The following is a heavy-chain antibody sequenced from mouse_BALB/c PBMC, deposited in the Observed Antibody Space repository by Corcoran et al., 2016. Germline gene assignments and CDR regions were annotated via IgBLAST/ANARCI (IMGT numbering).Heavy chain of an antibody. J-gene: IGHJ4*01. D-gene: IGHD3-1*01. Sequence: EVQLQQSGAEVVKPGASVKLSCTASGFNIKDTYIHWMKQRPEQGLEWIGRIDPANGNTKYDPKFQGKATITADTSSNTAYLHRNSLTSEDTAGYYCARQLGLRNAMDYWGQGTSVTVSS. CDR3: ARQLGLRNAMDY. CDR1: GFNIKDTY. V-gene: IGHV14-3*02. CDR2: IDPANGNT.